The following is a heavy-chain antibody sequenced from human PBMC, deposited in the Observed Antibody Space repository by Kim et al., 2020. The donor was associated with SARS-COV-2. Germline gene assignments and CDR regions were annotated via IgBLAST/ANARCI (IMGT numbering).Heavy chain of an antibody. Sequence: SPSFQGQVTISADKSISTAYLQWSSLKASDTAMYYCARLLAMYSSNPFEYWGQGTLVTVSS. CDR3: ARLLAMYSSNPFEY. J-gene: IGHJ4*02. V-gene: IGHV5-51*01. D-gene: IGHD6-13*01.